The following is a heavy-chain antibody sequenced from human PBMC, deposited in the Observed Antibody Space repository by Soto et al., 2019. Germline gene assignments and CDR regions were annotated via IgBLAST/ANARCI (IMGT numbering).Heavy chain of an antibody. CDR1: GFIFSDYW. D-gene: IGHD3-10*01. V-gene: IGHV3-74*01. Sequence: EVQLVESGGGLVQPGGSLRLSCAASGFIFSDYWIHWVRQAPGKGLVWVSRIKSDESTTNYADSVWGRLTISRDNAKNTVYLQMNSLRVEDTALYYCARGARNYYYFDYWGQGTLVTVSS. CDR2: IKSDESTT. J-gene: IGHJ4*02. CDR3: ARGARNYYYFDY.